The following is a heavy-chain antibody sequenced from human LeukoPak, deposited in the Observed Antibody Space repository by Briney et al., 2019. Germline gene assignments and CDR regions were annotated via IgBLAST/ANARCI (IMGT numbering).Heavy chain of an antibody. Sequence: ASVKVSCKASGYTFTSYGISWVRQAPGQGLEWMGWISAYNGNTNYAQKLQGRVTMTTDTSTSTAYMELRSLRSDDTAVYYCAKDPDLNTHKYYFDYWGQGTLVTVSS. CDR2: ISAYNGNT. CDR1: GYTFTSYG. V-gene: IGHV1-18*01. CDR3: AKDPDLNTHKYYFDY. D-gene: IGHD5-18*01. J-gene: IGHJ4*02.